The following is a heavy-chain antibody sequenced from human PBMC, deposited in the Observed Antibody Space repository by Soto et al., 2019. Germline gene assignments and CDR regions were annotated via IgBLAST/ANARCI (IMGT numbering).Heavy chain of an antibody. CDR1: GYRFTTYG. Sequence: QVQLVQSGAEVKKPGASVKVSCKSSGYRFTTYGISRVRQAPGQGLEWMGWISAYNGNTKIAQKFQGRVTMTTDTSTSTANMELRRLRSDDTAVYYCARDPANYCDYAENYYYYKDLWGKGKRVTVSS. V-gene: IGHV1-18*01. CDR2: ISAYNGNT. CDR3: ARDPANYCDYAENYYYYKDL. D-gene: IGHD4-17*01. J-gene: IGHJ6*03.